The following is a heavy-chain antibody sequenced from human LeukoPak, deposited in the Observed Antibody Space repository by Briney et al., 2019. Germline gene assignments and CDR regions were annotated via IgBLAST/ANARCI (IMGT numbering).Heavy chain of an antibody. CDR2: IIPIFGTA. D-gene: IGHD5-18*01. V-gene: IGHV1-69*05. J-gene: IGHJ3*02. CDR1: GGTFSSYA. Sequence: ASVKVSCKASGGTFSSYAISWVRQAPGQGLEWMGGIIPIFGTANYAQKFQGRVTITTDESTSTAYMELRSLRSEDTAVYYCARDSGYSYFDAFDIWGQGTMVTVSS. CDR3: ARDSGYSYFDAFDI.